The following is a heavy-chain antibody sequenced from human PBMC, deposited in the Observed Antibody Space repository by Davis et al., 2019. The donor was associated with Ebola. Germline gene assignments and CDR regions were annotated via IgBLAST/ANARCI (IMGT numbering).Heavy chain of an antibody. V-gene: IGHV5-51*01. CDR2: IYTGDSDT. J-gene: IGHJ4*02. CDR1: GNSFSSHW. Sequence: GESLKISCKDSGNSFSSHWIGWVRQKPGKALEWMGIIYTGDSDTRYSPSFQGQVTISADKSLSTAYLQWSSLKASDTAMYYCARRDSSGYFLFDSWGQGTQVTVSS. D-gene: IGHD3-22*01. CDR3: ARRDSSGYFLFDS.